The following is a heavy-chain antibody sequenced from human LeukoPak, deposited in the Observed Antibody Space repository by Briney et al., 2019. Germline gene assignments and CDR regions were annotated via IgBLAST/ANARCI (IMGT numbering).Heavy chain of an antibody. CDR2: IYKIGST. Sequence: PSETLSLTCNVSGGSISSGSYYWTWIRRPAGRGLEWIGRIYKIGSTDYNPSLKSRVTISVDTSKNQFSLKLSSVTAADTAVYYCARGYGDSGHWGQGTLVTVSS. CDR1: GGSISSGSYY. CDR3: ARGYGDSGH. V-gene: IGHV4-61*02. D-gene: IGHD4-17*01. J-gene: IGHJ4*02.